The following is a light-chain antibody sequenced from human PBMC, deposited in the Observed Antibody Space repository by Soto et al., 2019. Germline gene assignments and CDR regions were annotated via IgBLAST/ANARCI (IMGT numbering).Light chain of an antibody. CDR1: QSVDIN. CDR2: GAS. J-gene: IGKJ4*01. CDR3: QQRNNWPLT. V-gene: IGKV3-15*01. Sequence: EIVLTQSPGTLSVSPGDRVTLSCRASQSVDINLAWYQQRAGQAPRLLVYGASTKATDMPGRFSGRGSGTEFTLTINNLQSEDFAVYYCQQRNNWPLTFGGGTKVDIK.